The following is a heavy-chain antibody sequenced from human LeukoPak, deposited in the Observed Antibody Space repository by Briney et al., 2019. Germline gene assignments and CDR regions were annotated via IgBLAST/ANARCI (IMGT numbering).Heavy chain of an antibody. CDR3: ARDNIKIVGPIDGFDI. V-gene: IGHV4-34*01. J-gene: IGHJ3*02. Sequence: SETLSLTCAVYGGSFSVYYWSWIRQPPGKGLEWIGEINHSGSTNYNPSLKSRVTISVDTSKNQFSLKLSSVTAADTAVYYCARDNIKIVGPIDGFDIWGQGTMVTVSS. CDR2: INHSGST. D-gene: IGHD1-26*01. CDR1: GGSFSVYY.